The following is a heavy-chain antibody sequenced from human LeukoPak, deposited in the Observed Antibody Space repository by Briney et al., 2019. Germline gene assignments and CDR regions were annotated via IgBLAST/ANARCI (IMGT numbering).Heavy chain of an antibody. J-gene: IGHJ5*02. Sequence: ASVKVSCKASGYTFTGYYMHWVRQAPGQGLEWMGWINPSGGSTSYAQKFQGRVTMTRDMSTSTVYMELSSLRSEDTAVYYCARDRVAAAGTPGTLNWFDPWGQGTLVTVSS. CDR1: GYTFTGYY. CDR2: INPSGGST. D-gene: IGHD6-13*01. V-gene: IGHV1-46*01. CDR3: ARDRVAAAGTPGTLNWFDP.